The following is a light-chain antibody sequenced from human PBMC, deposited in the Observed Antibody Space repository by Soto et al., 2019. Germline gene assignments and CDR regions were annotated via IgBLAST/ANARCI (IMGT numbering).Light chain of an antibody. CDR2: DAS. CDR3: QQYNSYSPT. V-gene: IGKV1-5*01. CDR1: QSISSW. J-gene: IGKJ4*01. Sequence: DIQMTQSPSTLSASVGDRVTITCRASQSISSWLAWYQQEPGKAPKLLIYDASSLESGVPSRFSGSGSGTEFTLTISSLQPDDFATYYCQQYNSYSPTFGGGTKWIS.